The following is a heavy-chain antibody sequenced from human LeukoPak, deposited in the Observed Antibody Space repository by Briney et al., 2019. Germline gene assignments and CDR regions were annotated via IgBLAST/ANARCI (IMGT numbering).Heavy chain of an antibody. Sequence: GGSLRLSCAASGFTFNNAWMNWVRQAPGKGLEWVGRIKSKTDGGTTDYAAPVKGRFTISRDDSQNTLYLHMNRLRGEDTAVYYCTTLQNGGYWGQGTLVTVSS. V-gene: IGHV3-15*01. CDR3: TTLQNGGY. CDR1: GFTFNNAW. J-gene: IGHJ4*02. CDR2: IKSKTDGGTT. D-gene: IGHD3-16*01.